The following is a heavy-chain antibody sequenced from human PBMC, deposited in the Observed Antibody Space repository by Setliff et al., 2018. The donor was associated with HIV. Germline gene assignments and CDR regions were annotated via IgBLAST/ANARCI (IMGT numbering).Heavy chain of an antibody. CDR2: IYTGGST. D-gene: IGHD6-19*01. J-gene: IGHJ6*02. CDR3: ARRPAGAVAGGYGMDA. V-gene: IGHV4-4*07. Sequence: SETLSLTCTVSDDSISSNYWSWIRQSAGKGLEWVGRIYTGGSTYYNPSLRSRVTISVDTSKNQFSLKLSSVTAADTAVYYCARRPAGAVAGGYGMDAWGQGTTVTVSS. CDR1: DDSISSNY.